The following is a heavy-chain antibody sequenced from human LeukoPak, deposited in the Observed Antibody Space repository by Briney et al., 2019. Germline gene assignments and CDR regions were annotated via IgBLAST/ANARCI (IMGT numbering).Heavy chain of an antibody. CDR3: ARAPRAYCSTTGSCFQDY. CDR2: IFHSGST. D-gene: IGHD2-2*01. V-gene: IGHV4-4*02. J-gene: IGHJ4*02. Sequence: SETLSLTCAVSGGSIGASINSPNWWSWVRQPPGKGLEWIGEIFHSGSTNYNPSLKSRVTMSVDKSKNQFSLNLTSVTAADTAVYFCARAPRAYCSTTGSCFQDYWGQGTLVTVSS. CDR1: GGSIGASINSPNW.